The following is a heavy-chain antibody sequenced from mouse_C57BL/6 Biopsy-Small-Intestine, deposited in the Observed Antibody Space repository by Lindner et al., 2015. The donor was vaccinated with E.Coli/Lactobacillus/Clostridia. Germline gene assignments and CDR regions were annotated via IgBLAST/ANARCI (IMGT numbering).Heavy chain of an antibody. CDR3: ARGNPQYYYYYGMDV. J-gene: IGHJ4*01. CDR2: INPSGGST. D-gene: IGHD1-1*01. Sequence: SVKVSCKASGYTFTSYGISWVRQAPGQGLEWMGIINPSGGSTSYAQKFQGRVTMTRDTSTSTAYMELSSLRSEDTAVYYCARGNPQYYYYYGMDVWGQGTPVTVSS. CDR1: GYTFTSYG. V-gene: IGHV1-55*01.